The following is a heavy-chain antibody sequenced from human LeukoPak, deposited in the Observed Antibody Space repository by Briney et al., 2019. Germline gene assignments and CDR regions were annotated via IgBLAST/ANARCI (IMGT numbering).Heavy chain of an antibody. CDR1: GFTFSNYA. V-gene: IGHV3-23*01. CDR3: ATDDKKTIYEYNWFDP. J-gene: IGHJ5*02. Sequence: QPGGSLRLSCVASGFTFSNYAMSWVRQAPGKGLEWVSGISGSGATRYYADSVKGRFTISRDNPKNTLYLQMNSLRAEDTAVYYCATDDKKTIYEYNWFDPWGQGTLVTVSS. CDR2: ISGSGATR. D-gene: IGHD5/OR15-5a*01.